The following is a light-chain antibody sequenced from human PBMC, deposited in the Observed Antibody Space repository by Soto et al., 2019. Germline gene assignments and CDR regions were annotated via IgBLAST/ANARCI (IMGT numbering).Light chain of an antibody. CDR1: QSVSNNY. CDR3: QQYGSSGT. J-gene: IGKJ4*02. V-gene: IGKV3-20*01. Sequence: EIFVTQPPGPLSLSPGERATLSCRASQSVSNNYLAWYQQKPGQAPRLLIYGASNRATGIPDRFSGSGSGTDFTLTISRLEPEDFAVYYCQQYGSSGTFGEGTKVDIK. CDR2: GAS.